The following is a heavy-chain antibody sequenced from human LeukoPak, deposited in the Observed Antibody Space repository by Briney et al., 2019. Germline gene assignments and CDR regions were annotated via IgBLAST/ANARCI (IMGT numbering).Heavy chain of an antibody. D-gene: IGHD4-17*01. CDR1: GGSISSYY. CDR2: IYYSGST. Sequence: SETLSLTCTVPGGSISSYYWSWIRQPPGKGLEWSGYIYYSGSTNYNPSLKSRVTISVDTSKNQFSLKLSSVTAADTAVYYCARVPYDYYYYYGMDVWGQGTTVTVSS. CDR3: ARVPYDYYYYYGMDV. V-gene: IGHV4-59*01. J-gene: IGHJ6*02.